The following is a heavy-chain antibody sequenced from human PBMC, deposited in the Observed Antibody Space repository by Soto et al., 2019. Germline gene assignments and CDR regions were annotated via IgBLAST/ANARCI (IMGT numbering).Heavy chain of an antibody. CDR1: GYTFTGYY. D-gene: IGHD2-2*01. Sequence: ASVKVSCKASGYTFTGYYMHWVRQAPGQGLEWMGWINPNSGGTNYAQKFQGWVTMTRDTSISTAYMELSRLRSDDTAVYYCARAEMGTRPSPFDYRGQGTLVTVPQ. CDR3: ARAEMGTRPSPFDY. CDR2: INPNSGGT. V-gene: IGHV1-2*04. J-gene: IGHJ4*02.